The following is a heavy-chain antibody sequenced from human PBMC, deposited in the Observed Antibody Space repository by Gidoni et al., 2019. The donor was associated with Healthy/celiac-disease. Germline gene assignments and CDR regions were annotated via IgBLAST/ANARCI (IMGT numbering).Heavy chain of an antibody. Sequence: QLQLQESGPGLVKPSETLSLTCTVSGGSISSSSYYWGWIRQPPGKGLEWIGSIYYSGSTYYNPSLKSRVTISVDTSKNQFSLKLSSVTAADTAVYYCARDRRRNYYYGMDVWGQGTTVTVSS. CDR2: IYYSGST. CDR1: GGSISSSSYY. J-gene: IGHJ6*02. CDR3: ARDRRRNYYYGMDV. V-gene: IGHV4-39*07.